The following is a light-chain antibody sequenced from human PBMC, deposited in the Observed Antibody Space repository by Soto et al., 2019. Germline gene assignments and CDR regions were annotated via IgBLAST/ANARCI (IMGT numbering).Light chain of an antibody. V-gene: IGLV1-40*01. CDR2: GNS. J-gene: IGLJ2*01. CDR1: SSNIGAGYD. Sequence: QSVLTQPPSVSGAPGQRVTISCTGSSSNIGAGYDVHWYQKLPGTAPKLLIYGNSNRPSGVPDRLSGSRSGTSASLAITGLQAEDEADYYCQSFDSSLSGVVFGGGTQLTVL. CDR3: QSFDSSLSGVV.